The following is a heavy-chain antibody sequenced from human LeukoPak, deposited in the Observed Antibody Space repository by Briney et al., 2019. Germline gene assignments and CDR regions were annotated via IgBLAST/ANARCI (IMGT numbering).Heavy chain of an antibody. J-gene: IGHJ4*02. CDR2: IYYSGST. D-gene: IGHD3-22*01. V-gene: IGHV4-59*12. CDR3: ARGYDSSGWPFDY. CDR1: GGSISSYY. Sequence: PSETLSLTCTVSGGSISSYYWSWIRQPPGKGLEWIGYIYYSGSTSYNPSLKSRVTISVDTSKNQFSLKLSSVTAAGTAVYYCARGYDSSGWPFDYWGQGTLVAVSS.